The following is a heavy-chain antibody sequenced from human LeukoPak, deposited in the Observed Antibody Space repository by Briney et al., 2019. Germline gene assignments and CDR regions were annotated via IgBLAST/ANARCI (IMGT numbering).Heavy chain of an antibody. Sequence: PGGSLRLSCAASGFTFSSYGMHSVRQAPGKGLEWVAVIWYDGSNKYYADSVKGRFTISRDNSKNTLYLQMNSLRAEDTAVYYCAREGGMTTVTTLGYGMDVWGQGTTVTVSS. CDR1: GFTFSSYG. CDR3: AREGGMTTVTTLGYGMDV. J-gene: IGHJ6*02. CDR2: IWYDGSNK. V-gene: IGHV3-33*01. D-gene: IGHD4-17*01.